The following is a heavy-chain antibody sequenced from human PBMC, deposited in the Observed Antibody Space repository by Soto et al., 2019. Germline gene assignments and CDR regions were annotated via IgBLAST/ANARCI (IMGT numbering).Heavy chain of an antibody. D-gene: IGHD3-22*01. CDR3: ARVAPWVPYYYDSSPYTFENWFNP. Sequence: SETLSLPCAVSGYSISTGYYWGFLRQPPGKGLEWIGSIYHGGSTYCNPSLNRRVTLSIDMTNNHASLILDSVTAADSAVYYCARVAPWVPYYYDSSPYTFENWFNPWGQGTLVTVSS. CDR1: GYSISTGYY. J-gene: IGHJ5*02. V-gene: IGHV4-38-2*01. CDR2: IYHGGST.